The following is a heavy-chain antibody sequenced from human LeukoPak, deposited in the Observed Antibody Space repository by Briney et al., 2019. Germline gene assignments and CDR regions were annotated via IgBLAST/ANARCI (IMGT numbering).Heavy chain of an antibody. J-gene: IGHJ4*02. CDR2: INPSGGST. Sequence: ASVKVSCKASGGTFSNYDISWVRQAPGQGLEWMGIINPSGGSTSYAQKFQGRVTMTRSASINTAYMELTNLRSEDTAVYYCARAPRSWGFDYWGQGTLVTVSS. CDR1: GGTFSNYD. V-gene: IGHV1-46*01. D-gene: IGHD7-27*01. CDR3: ARAPRSWGFDY.